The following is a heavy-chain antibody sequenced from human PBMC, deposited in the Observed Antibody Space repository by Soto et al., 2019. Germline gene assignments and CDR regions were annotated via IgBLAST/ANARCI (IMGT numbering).Heavy chain of an antibody. D-gene: IGHD4-4*01. CDR1: GFTFNDYD. CDR3: ARFPYTNFCAYDYGMDV. J-gene: IGHJ6*02. Sequence: EVQLVESGGGVVQPGMSLRLSCAVSGFTFNDYDMHWARQAPGKGLEWVAGISCNSGNISYAESVKGRFIVSSDNAKNFLYLRMNSLRPADTDLYACARFPYTNFCAYDYGMDVWGQGTTVTVSS. V-gene: IGHV3-9*01. CDR2: ISCNSGNI.